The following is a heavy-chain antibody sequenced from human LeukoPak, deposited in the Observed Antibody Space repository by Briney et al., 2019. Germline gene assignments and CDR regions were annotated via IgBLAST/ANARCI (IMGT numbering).Heavy chain of an antibody. Sequence: GGSLRLSCAASGFTFSSYSMNWVRQAPGKGLEWVSYISSSSSTIYYADSVKGRFTISRDNAKNSLYLQMNSLRAEDTAVYYCARPLSYNWKSNGMDVWGQGTTVTVS. V-gene: IGHV3-48*01. CDR1: GFTFSSYS. J-gene: IGHJ6*02. CDR3: ARPLSYNWKSNGMDV. CDR2: ISSSSSTI. D-gene: IGHD1-20*01.